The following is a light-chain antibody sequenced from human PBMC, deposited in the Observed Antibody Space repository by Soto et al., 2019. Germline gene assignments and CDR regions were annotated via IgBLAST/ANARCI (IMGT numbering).Light chain of an antibody. CDR1: QSVTSR. V-gene: IGKV3-15*01. CDR3: QQYNNWPLT. J-gene: IGKJ4*01. Sequence: EVVMTQSPATLSVSPGERATLSCRASQSVTSRLAWYQQKPGQAPRLLIYGASARATGIPARFSGSGSGTEFTLTINSLQSEDFAVYYCQQYNNWPLTFGGGTQVDIK. CDR2: GAS.